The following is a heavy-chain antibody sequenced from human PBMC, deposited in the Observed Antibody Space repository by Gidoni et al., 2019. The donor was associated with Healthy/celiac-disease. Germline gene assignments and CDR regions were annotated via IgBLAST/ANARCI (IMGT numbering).Heavy chain of an antibody. V-gene: IGHV4-34*01. J-gene: IGHJ4*02. D-gene: IGHD3-10*02. CDR1: GGSFSGYY. Sequence: QVQLQQWGAGLLKPSETLSLTCAVYGGSFSGYYWSWIRQPPGKGLEWIGEINHSGSTNYNPSLKSRVTISVDTSKNQFSLKLSSVTAAVTAVYYCARGVRGVIIWLWGQGTLVTVSS. CDR3: ARGVRGVIIWL. CDR2: INHSGST.